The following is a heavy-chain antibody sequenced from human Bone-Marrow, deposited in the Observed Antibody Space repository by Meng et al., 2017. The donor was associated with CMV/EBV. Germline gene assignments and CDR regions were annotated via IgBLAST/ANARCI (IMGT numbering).Heavy chain of an antibody. CDR2: ISSSSSYI. J-gene: IGHJ4*02. Sequence: GSLRLSCAASGFTFSSYSMNWVRQAPGKGLEWVSSISSSSSYIYYADSVKGRFTISRDNAKNSLYLQMNSLRAEDTAVYYCARGIHCSGGSCPLSLDYWGQGTLVTVSS. V-gene: IGHV3-21*01. CDR1: GFTFSSYS. D-gene: IGHD2-15*01. CDR3: ARGIHCSGGSCPLSLDY.